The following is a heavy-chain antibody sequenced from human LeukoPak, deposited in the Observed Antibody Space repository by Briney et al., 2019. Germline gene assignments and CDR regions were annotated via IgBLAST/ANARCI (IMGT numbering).Heavy chain of an antibody. V-gene: IGHV3-30*18. Sequence: GGSLRLSCATSGFSFYNLAFHWVRQAPGKGLEWVSLITHDESTKKYADSVKGRFTISRDNAKNSLYLQMNSLRAEDTAVYYCAKHRRGGSTHFDYGGQGTLVTVSS. D-gene: IGHD3-16*01. CDR3: AKHRRGGSTHFDY. CDR1: GFSFYNLA. CDR2: ITHDESTK. J-gene: IGHJ4*02.